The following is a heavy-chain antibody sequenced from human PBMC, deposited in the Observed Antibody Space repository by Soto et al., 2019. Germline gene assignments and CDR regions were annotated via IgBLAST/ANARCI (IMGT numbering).Heavy chain of an antibody. J-gene: IGHJ6*02. Sequence: GGSLRLSCAASGFTFSSYAMSWVRQAPGKGLEWVSAISGSGGSTYYADSVKGRFTISRDNSKNTLYLQMNSLRAEDTAVYYCAKGLGVAYYYYGMDVWGQGTTVTVSS. CDR1: GFTFSSYA. CDR2: ISGSGGST. V-gene: IGHV3-23*01. CDR3: AKGLGVAYYYYGMDV. D-gene: IGHD6-19*01.